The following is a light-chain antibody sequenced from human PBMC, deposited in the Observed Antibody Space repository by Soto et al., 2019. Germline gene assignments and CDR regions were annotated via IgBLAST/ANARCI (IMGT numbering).Light chain of an antibody. CDR3: QQYNHWPRT. CDR1: QSVGSD. J-gene: IGKJ5*01. V-gene: IGKV3D-15*01. Sequence: EILMTPSPATLSFSPGESAALSCGASQSVGSDLAWYPHKHGQAPRLVIYDIFTRATGVPTRISGSGSGKEFAITISSLQYEDLEVYYCQQYNHWPRTFGQGKQLEIK. CDR2: DIF.